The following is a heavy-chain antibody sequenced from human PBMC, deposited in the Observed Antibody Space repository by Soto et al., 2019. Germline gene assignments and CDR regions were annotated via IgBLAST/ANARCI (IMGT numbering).Heavy chain of an antibody. V-gene: IGHV4-39*01. Sequence: QLQLQESGPGLVKPSETLSLTCAVSGDSISSSSYYWGWIRQPPGKGLEWIGSIFYSGSTSYNPSLKSRVTIYVDTSKTQFSLKLNSVTAADTAVYYCARNGTAFWSNDHTRGFFDFWGQGTLVTVSS. D-gene: IGHD3-3*01. CDR3: ARNGTAFWSNDHTRGFFDF. CDR1: GDSISSSSYY. CDR2: IFYSGST. J-gene: IGHJ4*02.